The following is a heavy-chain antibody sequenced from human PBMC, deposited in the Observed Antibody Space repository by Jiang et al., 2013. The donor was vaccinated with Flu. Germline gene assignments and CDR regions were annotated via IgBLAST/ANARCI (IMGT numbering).Heavy chain of an antibody. CDR3: ASRSSGWSYYYYGMDV. D-gene: IGHD6-19*01. Sequence: SGAEVKKPGASVKVSCKASGYTFTSYYMHWVRQAPGQGLEWMGIINPSGGSTSYAQKFQGRVTMTRDTSTSTVYMELSSLRSEDTAVYYCASRSSGWSYYYYGMDVWGQGTTVTVSS. CDR1: GYTFTSYY. V-gene: IGHV1-46*01. CDR2: INPSGGST. J-gene: IGHJ6*02.